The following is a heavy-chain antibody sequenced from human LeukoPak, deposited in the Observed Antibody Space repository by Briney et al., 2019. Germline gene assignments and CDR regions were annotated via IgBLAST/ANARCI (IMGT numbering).Heavy chain of an antibody. CDR1: GFTLSTHD. D-gene: IGHD1-26*01. CDR3: ARGWERGFDC. Sequence: GGSLRLSCAASGFTLSTHDMVWVRQITGKGLEWVSAIGAAGGTYYPGSVKGRFTISRENAKSSLYLQMNSLRVGDTAVYYCARGWERGFDCWGQGTLVTVSS. CDR2: IGAAGGT. J-gene: IGHJ4*02. V-gene: IGHV3-13*01.